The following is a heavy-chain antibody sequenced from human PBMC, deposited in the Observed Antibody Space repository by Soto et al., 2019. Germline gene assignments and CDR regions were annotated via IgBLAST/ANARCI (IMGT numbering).Heavy chain of an antibody. CDR2: TYYRSKWYN. V-gene: IGHV6-1*01. CDR1: GDSASSNSAA. D-gene: IGHD3-16*01. Sequence: SQTLSLTCAISGDSASSNSAAWNWIRQSPSRGLEWLGRTYYRSKWYNDYAVSVKSRITINPDTSKNQFSLQLNSVTPEDTAVYYCAKGWGAAYYFDYWGQGTLVTVSS. CDR3: AKGWGAAYYFDY. J-gene: IGHJ4*02.